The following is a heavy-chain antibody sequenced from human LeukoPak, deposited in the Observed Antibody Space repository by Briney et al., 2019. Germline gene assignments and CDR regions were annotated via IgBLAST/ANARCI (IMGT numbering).Heavy chain of an antibody. V-gene: IGHV4-34*01. Sequence: SETLSLTCAVYGGSFSGYHWSWIRQPPGKGLEWIGEINHSGSTNYNPSLKSRVTISVDTSKNQFSLKLSSVTAADTAVYYCARRPSPYGDRFDYWGQGTLVTVSS. CDR3: ARRPSPYGDRFDY. D-gene: IGHD4-17*01. J-gene: IGHJ4*02. CDR2: INHSGST. CDR1: GGSFSGYH.